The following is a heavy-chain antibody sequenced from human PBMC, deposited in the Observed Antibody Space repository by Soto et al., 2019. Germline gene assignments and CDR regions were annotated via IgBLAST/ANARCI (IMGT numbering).Heavy chain of an antibody. CDR1: DYSISSGYY. D-gene: IGHD2-15*01. CDR3: TRALGGKLRAFDI. CDR2: ISSSSSYT. Sequence: LSLTCAVSDYSISSGYYWGWIRQPPGKGLEWVSYISSSSSYTNYADSVKGRFTISRDNAKNSLYLQMNSLRAEDTAVYYCTRALGGKLRAFDIWGQGTMVTVSS. V-gene: IGHV3-11*06. J-gene: IGHJ3*02.